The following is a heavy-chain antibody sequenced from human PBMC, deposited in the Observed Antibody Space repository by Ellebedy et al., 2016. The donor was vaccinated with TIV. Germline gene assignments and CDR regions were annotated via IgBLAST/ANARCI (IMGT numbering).Heavy chain of an antibody. D-gene: IGHD6-13*01. Sequence: SVKVSCKASGGTFSNYGISWVRQAPGQGLEWMGGIIPVLGITNYAQKFQGRVTIIADKSTTTAYMELSSLRSEDTAVYYCARHYSSSWFGVGFDPWGQGTLVTVSS. J-gene: IGHJ5*02. CDR3: ARHYSSSWFGVGFDP. V-gene: IGHV1-69*10. CDR2: IIPVLGIT. CDR1: GGTFSNYG.